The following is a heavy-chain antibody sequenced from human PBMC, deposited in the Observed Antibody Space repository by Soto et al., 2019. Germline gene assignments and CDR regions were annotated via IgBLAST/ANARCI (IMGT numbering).Heavy chain of an antibody. V-gene: IGHV1-18*01. CDR1: GYSFTSYG. J-gene: IGHJ4*02. CDR3: ATDLEGALIAY. CDR2: ISAYNGNT. Sequence: QVQLVQSGAEVKKPGASVKVSCKASGYSFTSYGISWVRQAPGQGLEWMGWISAYNGNTTYAQKLQGRVTMTTDTTTSRANMELRGLRSDDRAVSDGATDLEGALIAYCGQGNLVSVSS.